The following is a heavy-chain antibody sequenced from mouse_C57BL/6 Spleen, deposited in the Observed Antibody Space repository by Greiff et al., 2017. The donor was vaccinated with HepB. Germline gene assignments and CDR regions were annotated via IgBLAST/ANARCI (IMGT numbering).Heavy chain of an antibody. Sequence: EVKLQESGPGLVKPSQSLSLTCSVTGYSITSGYYWNWIRQFPGNKLEWMGYISYDGSNNYNPSLKNRISITRDTSKNQFFLKLNSVTTEDTATYYCAREGGSNFAYWGQGTLVTVSA. CDR2: ISYDGSN. J-gene: IGHJ3*01. D-gene: IGHD1-1*02. CDR1: GYSITSGYY. CDR3: AREGGSNFAY. V-gene: IGHV3-6*01.